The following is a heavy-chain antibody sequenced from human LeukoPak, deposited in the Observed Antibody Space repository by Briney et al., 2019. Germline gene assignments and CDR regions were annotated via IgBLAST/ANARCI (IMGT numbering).Heavy chain of an antibody. D-gene: IGHD3-10*01. CDR2: ITPNSGAT. Sequence: AASVKVSCKASGYTSTAYNIHWVRQAPGQGLEWMGWITPNSGATNYAQQFQGRVTMTRDTSISTAYMELNNLISDDTAVYYCARGMGSGTYRRFDFWGQGTLVTVSS. CDR1: GYTSTAYN. V-gene: IGHV1-2*02. CDR3: ARGMGSGTYRRFDF. J-gene: IGHJ4*02.